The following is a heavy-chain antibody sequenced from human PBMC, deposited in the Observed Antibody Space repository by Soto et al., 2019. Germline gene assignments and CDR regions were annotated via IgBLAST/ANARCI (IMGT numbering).Heavy chain of an antibody. J-gene: IGHJ6*02. D-gene: IGHD3-3*01. CDR3: ARETLSFGSALDV. CDR2: TTWNGGNT. V-gene: IGHV3-43*01. CDR1: GFRFDDYN. Sequence: PGGSLRLSCAASGFRFDDYNIHWVRQAPGKGLEWVSLTTWNGGNTYYADSVKGRFTISRDGTTASVSLQMTSLKREDTGLYYCARETLSFGSALDVWGQGTMVTVSS.